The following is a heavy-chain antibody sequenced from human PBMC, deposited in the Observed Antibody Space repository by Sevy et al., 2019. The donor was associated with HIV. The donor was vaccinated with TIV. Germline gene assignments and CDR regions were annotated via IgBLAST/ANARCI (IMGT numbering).Heavy chain of an antibody. V-gene: IGHV3-48*01. D-gene: IGHD5-12*01. CDR3: AREGGYTDQGMDV. CDR2: IDSRSSNI. J-gene: IGHJ6*02. Sequence: GGSLRLSCAASGFTFSSYSMNWVRQAPGKGLEWLSYIDSRSSNIYYADSVKGRFNVSRDNAKNSLHVTLNSLRCEDTVVYYCAREGGYTDQGMDVWGQGTTVTVSS. CDR1: GFTFSSYS.